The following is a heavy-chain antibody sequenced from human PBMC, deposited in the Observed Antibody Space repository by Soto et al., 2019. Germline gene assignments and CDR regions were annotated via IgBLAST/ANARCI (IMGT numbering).Heavy chain of an antibody. CDR3: TRDDRQVDYGAKWCFDH. CDR1: GSTFKNYG. Sequence: GAALKVACTASGSTFKNYGISWVRQAPGQGLAWMGWISPYNGETNSAPSLQGRVTMTTDTSTSTAYMELRSLRSDDTAVYYCTRDDRQVDYGAKWCFDHWGRGTLVTVSS. D-gene: IGHD4-17*01. J-gene: IGHJ2*01. V-gene: IGHV1-18*01. CDR2: ISPYNGET.